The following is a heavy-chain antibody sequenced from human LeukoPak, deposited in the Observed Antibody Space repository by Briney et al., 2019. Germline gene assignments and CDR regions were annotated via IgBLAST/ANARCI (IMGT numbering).Heavy chain of an antibody. CDR3: SRDQTTAGPSTVDC. V-gene: IGHV3-74*01. Sequence: GGSLRLSCAASGFTFSRYWMHWVRQVPGKGLVRVSRISSDGSNIIYADSVKGRFTISRDNAKSTLYLEMNSLRAEDTAVYFCSRDQTTAGPSTVDCWGQGTLVTVSP. D-gene: IGHD4-11*01. J-gene: IGHJ4*02. CDR2: ISSDGSNI. CDR1: GFTFSRYW.